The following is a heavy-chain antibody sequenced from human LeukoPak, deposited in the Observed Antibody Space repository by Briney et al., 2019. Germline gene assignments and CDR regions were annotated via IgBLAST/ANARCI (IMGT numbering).Heavy chain of an antibody. J-gene: IGHJ4*02. CDR3: AKDRMNSGSYYEGGDY. CDR1: GFTFSSYA. Sequence: GGSLRLSCAASGFTFSSYAMSWVRQAPGQGLEWVSAISGSGGSTYYADSVKGRFTISRDNSKNTLYLQMNSLRAEDTAVYYCAKDRMNSGSYYEGGDYWGQGTLVTVSS. D-gene: IGHD1-26*01. CDR2: ISGSGGST. V-gene: IGHV3-23*01.